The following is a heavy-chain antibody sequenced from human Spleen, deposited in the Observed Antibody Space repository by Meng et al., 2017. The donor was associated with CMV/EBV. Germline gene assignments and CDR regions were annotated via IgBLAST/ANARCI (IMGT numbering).Heavy chain of an antibody. J-gene: IGHJ6*02. CDR2: IYYSGST. Sequence: SETLSLTCTVSGGSVSSGSYYWSWIRQHPGKGLEWIGYIYYSGSTYYNPSLKSRVTISVDTSKNQFSLKLSSVTAADTAVYYCARSVAYYYYGMDVWGQGTTVTVSS. CDR3: ARSVAYYYYGMDV. CDR1: GGSVSSGSYY. D-gene: IGHD4-23*01. V-gene: IGHV4-31*03.